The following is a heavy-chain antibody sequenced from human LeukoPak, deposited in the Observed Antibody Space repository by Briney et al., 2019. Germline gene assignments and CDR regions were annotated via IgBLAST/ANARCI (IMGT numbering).Heavy chain of an antibody. V-gene: IGHV4-59*01. Sequence: SETLSLTCTVSGGSISSYYWSWIRQPPGKGLEWIGYIYYSGSTNYNPSLKSRVPIPVDTSKNQFSLKLSTVTAADTAVYYCARAGPTGSDYWGQGTLVTVSS. CDR1: GGSISSYY. D-gene: IGHD1-14*01. CDR2: IYYSGST. J-gene: IGHJ4*02. CDR3: ARAGPTGSDY.